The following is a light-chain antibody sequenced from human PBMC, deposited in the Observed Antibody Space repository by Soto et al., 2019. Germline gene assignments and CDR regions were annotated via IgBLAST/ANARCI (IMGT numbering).Light chain of an antibody. Sequence: DIQMTQSPSTLSASVGDRVTITCRASQSISGWLAWYQQKPGKAPKLLIYKASNLESGVPSRFSGSGSGTEFTLTISSLQPDDFATYYCQQYNSYSSTWTLGQGTKVEIK. CDR2: KAS. CDR1: QSISGW. J-gene: IGKJ1*01. V-gene: IGKV1-5*03. CDR3: QQYNSYSSTWT.